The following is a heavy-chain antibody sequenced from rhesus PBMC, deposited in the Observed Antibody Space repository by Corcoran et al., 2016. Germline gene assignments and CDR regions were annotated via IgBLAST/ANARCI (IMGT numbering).Heavy chain of an antibody. Sequence: QLQLQESGPGLVKPSETLSVTCAVSGGSISSSYWSWIRQPPGKGLEWIGYIYGSGSSTNYNPSLKSRVTLSVDTAKNQLSLKLSSVTAADTAVYYGARGSRYYYFDYWGQGVLVTVSS. CDR2: IYGSGSST. J-gene: IGHJ4*01. CDR1: GGSISSSY. V-gene: IGHV4-169*01. D-gene: IGHD3-16*01. CDR3: ARGSRYYYFDY.